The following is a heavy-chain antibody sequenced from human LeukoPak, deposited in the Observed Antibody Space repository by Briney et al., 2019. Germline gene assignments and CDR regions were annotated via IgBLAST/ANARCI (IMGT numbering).Heavy chain of an antibody. J-gene: IGHJ4*02. V-gene: IGHV4-4*07. CDR1: GGSIGFSY. D-gene: IGHD1-20*01. CDR3: ARDAVTGTTCFDY. CDR2: IYSSGNT. Sequence: KPSETLSLTCTVSGGSIGFSYWSWIRQPAGKRLEGIGRIYSSGNTNYNPSLKRRVTMSVDMSKNQFSLKLTSVTAADTAVYYCARDAVTGTTCFDYWGQGTLVTVSS.